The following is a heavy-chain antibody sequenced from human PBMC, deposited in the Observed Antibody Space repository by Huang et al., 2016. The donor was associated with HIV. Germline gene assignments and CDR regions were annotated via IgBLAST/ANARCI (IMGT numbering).Heavy chain of an antibody. Sequence: QLQLQESGPGLVKPSETLSLTCTGSGGSISSSSYYWGWIRQPPGKGLDWIGGIYYGGSTYFNPPRNGRGTISGDTSKNQLSLRRSSVTAADTAVYYCASPPMGIAAAGAVFDYWGQGTLVTVSS. J-gene: IGHJ4*02. CDR2: IYYGGST. D-gene: IGHD6-13*01. CDR3: ASPPMGIAAAGAVFDY. CDR1: GGSISSSSYY. V-gene: IGHV4-39*01.